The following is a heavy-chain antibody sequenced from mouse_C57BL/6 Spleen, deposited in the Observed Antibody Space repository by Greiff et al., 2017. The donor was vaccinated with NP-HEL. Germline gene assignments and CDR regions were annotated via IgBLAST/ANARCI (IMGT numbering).Heavy chain of an antibody. Sequence: EVMLVESGGGLVKPGGSLKLSCAASGFTFSDYGMHWVRQAPEKGLEWVAYISSGSSTIYYADTVKGRFTISRDNAKNTLFLQMTSLRSEDTAMYYCARRNALYCYGEGYFDVWGTGTTVTVSS. J-gene: IGHJ1*03. CDR1: GFTFSDYG. CDR3: ARRNALYCYGEGYFDV. V-gene: IGHV5-17*01. CDR2: ISSGSSTI. D-gene: IGHD1-1*01.